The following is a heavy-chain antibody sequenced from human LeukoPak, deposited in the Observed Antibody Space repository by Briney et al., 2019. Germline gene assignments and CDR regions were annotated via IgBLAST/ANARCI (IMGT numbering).Heavy chain of an antibody. Sequence: PGGSLRLSCAASGFTFSSYAMHWVRQAPGKGLEWVAVISYDGSNKYYADSVKGRFTISRDNSKNTLYLQMNSLRAEDTAVYYCATDNLWEAAAGILPLDLWGQGTLVTVSS. J-gene: IGHJ5*02. V-gene: IGHV3-30-3*01. CDR1: GFTFSSYA. CDR3: ATDNLWEAAAGILPLDL. CDR2: ISYDGSNK. D-gene: IGHD6-13*01.